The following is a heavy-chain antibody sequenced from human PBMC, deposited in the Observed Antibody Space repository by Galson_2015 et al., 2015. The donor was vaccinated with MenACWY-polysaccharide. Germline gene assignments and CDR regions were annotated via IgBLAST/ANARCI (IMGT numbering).Heavy chain of an antibody. J-gene: IGHJ5*02. CDR1: GYSFSSYD. CDR3: ARGGKYYYDSSGYLNWFDP. V-gene: IGHV1-8*01. CDR2: MNPNSGNT. D-gene: IGHD3-22*01. Sequence: SVKVSCKASGYSFSSYDINWVRQTTGQGLEWMGWMNPNSGNTGYARKFQGRVTMTRNTSISIAYMELSSLGSEDTAVYYCARGGKYYYDSSGYLNWFDPWGQGTLVTVSS.